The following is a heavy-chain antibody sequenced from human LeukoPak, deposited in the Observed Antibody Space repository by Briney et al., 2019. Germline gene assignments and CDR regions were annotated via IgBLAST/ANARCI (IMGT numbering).Heavy chain of an antibody. V-gene: IGHV3-33*01. Sequence: GGSLRLSCAASGFTFSSYGMHWVRQAPGKGLEWVAVIWYDGSNKYYADSVKGRFTISRDNSKNTLYLQMNSLRAEDTAVYYCARDKYCSSPSCYVVRDYYYGMDVWGQGTTVTVSS. CDR2: IWYDGSNK. D-gene: IGHD2-2*01. J-gene: IGHJ6*02. CDR3: ARDKYCSSPSCYVVRDYYYGMDV. CDR1: GFTFSSYG.